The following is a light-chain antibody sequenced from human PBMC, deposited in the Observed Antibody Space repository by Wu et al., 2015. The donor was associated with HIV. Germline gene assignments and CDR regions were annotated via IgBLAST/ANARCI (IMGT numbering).Light chain of an antibody. J-gene: IGKJ2*03. CDR3: QQYGNSPYS. CDR1: QNINTY. Sequence: DIVLTQSPGTLSLSPGERATLSCRATQNINTYLAWYQQRPGQAPRLLIYGASSRATGIPDRFSGSGSGTDFTLTISRLEPEDFAVYYCQQYGNSPYSFGQGTKLEIK. V-gene: IGKV3-20*01. CDR2: GAS.